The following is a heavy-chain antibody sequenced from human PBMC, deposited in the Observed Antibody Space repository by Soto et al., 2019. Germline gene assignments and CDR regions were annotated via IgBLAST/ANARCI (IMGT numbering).Heavy chain of an antibody. V-gene: IGHV1-46*03. CDR2: INPSGGST. D-gene: IGHD6-13*01. CDR3: ARGVGSRWPGNWFDP. J-gene: IGHJ5*02. Sequence: ASVKASCKASGYTFTCYYMHWVRQSPGQGLEWMGIINPSGGSTSYAQKFQGRVTMTRDTSTSTVYMELSSLRSEDTAVYYCARGVGSRWPGNWFDPWGQGTLVTVSS. CDR1: GYTFTCYY.